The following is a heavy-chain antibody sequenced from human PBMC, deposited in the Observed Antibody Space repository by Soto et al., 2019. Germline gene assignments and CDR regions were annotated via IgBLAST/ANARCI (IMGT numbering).Heavy chain of an antibody. CDR3: ARGQAAAGTNWFDS. D-gene: IGHD6-13*01. CDR2: MNPNSGNT. CDR1: GYTFISYD. J-gene: IGHJ5*01. V-gene: IGHV1-8*01. Sequence: QVQLVQSGAEVKKPGASVKVSCKASGYTFISYDINWVRQATGQGLEWMGWMNPNSGNTGYAQKFQGRVTMTRSTSIGTAYMELSSLRSEDTAVYYCARGQAAAGTNWFDSWCQGTLVTVSS.